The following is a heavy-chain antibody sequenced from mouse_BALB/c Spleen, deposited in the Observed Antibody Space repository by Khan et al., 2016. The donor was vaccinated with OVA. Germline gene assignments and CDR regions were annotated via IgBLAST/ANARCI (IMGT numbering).Heavy chain of an antibody. CDR3: TRSCDSYYFDY. CDR2: IYPGISDT. J-gene: IGHJ2*01. CDR1: GYSFTSYW. D-gene: IGHD2-4*01. V-gene: IGHV1-5*01. Sequence: EVQLQQSGTVLARPGASVKMSCKASGYSFTSYWIHWVTQRPGQGLEWIGAIYPGISDTRYNQKFKGKAKLTAVTSANTAYMELSSLTNEDSAVYYCTRSCDSYYFDYWGQGTTLTVSS.